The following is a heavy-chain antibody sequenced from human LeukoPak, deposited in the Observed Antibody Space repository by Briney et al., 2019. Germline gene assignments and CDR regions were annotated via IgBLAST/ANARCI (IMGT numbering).Heavy chain of an antibody. V-gene: IGHV1-46*01. CDR3: AREPGGNYYFDY. Sequence: ASVKVSCKASGYTFTSYYMHWVRQAPGQGLEWMGVISPSGSSTTYAQNFQGRVTMTTDTSTSTIYMDLSTLRSEDTAVYYCAREPGGNYYFDYWGQGTLSPSPQ. D-gene: IGHD4-23*01. CDR2: ISPSGSST. CDR1: GYTFTSYY. J-gene: IGHJ4*02.